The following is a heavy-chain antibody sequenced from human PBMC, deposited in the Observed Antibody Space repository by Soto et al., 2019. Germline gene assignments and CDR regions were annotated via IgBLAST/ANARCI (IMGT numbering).Heavy chain of an antibody. J-gene: IGHJ6*02. CDR1: GYTFTSYG. CDR3: AREQAYYYGSGRENYGMDV. CDR2: ISAYNGNT. D-gene: IGHD3-10*01. Sequence: ASVKVSCKAFGYTFTSYGINWVRQAPGQGVEWMGWISAYNGNTNYAQKLQGRVTMTTETSTSTAYMELRSLRSDDTAVYYCAREQAYYYGSGRENYGMDVWGQGTTVTVSS. V-gene: IGHV1-18*04.